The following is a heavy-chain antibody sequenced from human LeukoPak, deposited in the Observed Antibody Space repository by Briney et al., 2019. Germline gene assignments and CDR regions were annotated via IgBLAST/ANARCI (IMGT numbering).Heavy chain of an antibody. J-gene: IGHJ6*02. CDR3: ARFSIAARPVDYYYYGMDV. D-gene: IGHD6-6*01. Sequence: GESLKISCKGSGYSFTSYWIGWVRQMPGKGLEWMGIIYPGDSDTRYSPSFQGQVTISADKSISTAYLQWSSLKASDTAMYYCARFSIAARPVDYYYYGMDVWGQGTTVTVSS. CDR2: IYPGDSDT. V-gene: IGHV5-51*01. CDR1: GYSFTSYW.